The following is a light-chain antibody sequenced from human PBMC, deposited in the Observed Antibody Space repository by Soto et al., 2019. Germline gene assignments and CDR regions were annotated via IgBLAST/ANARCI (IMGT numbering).Light chain of an antibody. CDR1: QIIVTW. CDR3: QQYNTSPWA. V-gene: IGKV1-5*01. CDR2: DAS. J-gene: IGKJ1*01. Sequence: DLPLTQSPSTLSASVGDRVTITCRASQIIVTWLAWYQQKPGRAPKLLIYDASTLQSGVPSRFSGSGSQTEFTLTISNLQADDFATYDCQQYNTSPWAFGQGTKVEIK.